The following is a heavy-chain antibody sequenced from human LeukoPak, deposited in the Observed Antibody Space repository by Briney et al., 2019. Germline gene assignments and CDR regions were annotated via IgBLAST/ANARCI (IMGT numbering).Heavy chain of an antibody. CDR3: ARASGDAYYYYMDV. CDR2: ISYDGSNK. V-gene: IGHV3-30*01. CDR1: GFTFSSYA. D-gene: IGHD7-27*01. Sequence: PGGSLRLSCAASGFTFSSYAMHWVRQAPGKGLEWVAVISYDGSNKYYADSVKGRFTISRDNSKNTLYLQMNSLRAEDTAVYYCARASGDAYYYYMDVWGKGTTVTVSS. J-gene: IGHJ6*03.